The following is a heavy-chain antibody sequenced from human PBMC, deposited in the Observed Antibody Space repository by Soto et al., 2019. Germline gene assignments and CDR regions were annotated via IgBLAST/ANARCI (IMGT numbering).Heavy chain of an antibody. V-gene: IGHV3-7*01. D-gene: IGHD6-19*01. CDR3: ARDRYSSGGIYYFDL. CDR2: IKHYGSEK. J-gene: IGHJ4*02. CDR1: GFTFSSYW. Sequence: GGSLRLSCVASGFTFSSYWMSWVRQAPGKGLEWVANIKHYGSEKYYVDSVKGRFTISRDNAKNSLYLQMNSLRAEDTAVYYWARDRYSSGGIYYFDLWGQGALVTVSS.